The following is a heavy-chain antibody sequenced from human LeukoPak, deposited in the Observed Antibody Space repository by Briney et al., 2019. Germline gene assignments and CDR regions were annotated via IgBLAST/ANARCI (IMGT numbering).Heavy chain of an antibody. CDR2: IRSDGGSK. CDR1: GFTFTTFG. J-gene: IGHJ4*02. V-gene: IGHV3-30*02. Sequence: GGSLRLSCAASGFTFTTFGMHWVRQAPGKGLEWVSFIRSDGGSKYYADSVKGRFTISRDDSKNTLYLQMNSLRDEDTSVYYCAKDRGDQLDYWGQGTLVTVSS. CDR3: AKDRGDQLDY. D-gene: IGHD3-16*01.